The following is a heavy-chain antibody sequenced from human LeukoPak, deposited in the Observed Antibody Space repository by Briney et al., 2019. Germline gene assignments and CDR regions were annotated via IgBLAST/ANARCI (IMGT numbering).Heavy chain of an antibody. J-gene: IGHJ4*02. CDR3: ARDTKYAFDN. CDR2: IGISSGNT. D-gene: IGHD2-2*01. V-gene: IGHV3-48*01. CDR1: GFTFSSYS. Sequence: GGSLRLSCAASGFTFSSYSMNWVRQAPGKGLEWISYIGISSGNTKYGDSVKSRFTISGDKAKNSVYLQMNSLRVEDTAVYYCARDTKYAFDNWGQGTLVTVSS.